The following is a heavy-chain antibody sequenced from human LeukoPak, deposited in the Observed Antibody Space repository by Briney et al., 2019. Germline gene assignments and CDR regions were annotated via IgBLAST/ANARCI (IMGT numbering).Heavy chain of an antibody. CDR2: IYYSGST. J-gene: IGHJ4*02. CDR1: GGSISSSSYY. D-gene: IGHD6-6*01. V-gene: IGHV4-39*01. CDR3: ARRSIAARHFDY. Sequence: SETLSLTCSVSGGSISSSSYYWGWIRQPPGKGLEWIGSIYYSGSTYYNPSLKSRVTISVDTSKNQFSLKLSSVTAADTAVYYCARRSIAARHFDYWGQGTLVTVSS.